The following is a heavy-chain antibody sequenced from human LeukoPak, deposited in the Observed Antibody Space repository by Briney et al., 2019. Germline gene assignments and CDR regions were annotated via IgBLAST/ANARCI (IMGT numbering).Heavy chain of an antibody. D-gene: IGHD6-13*01. V-gene: IGHV4-30-2*01. Sequence: PSQTLSLTCAVSGGSISSGGYSWSWIRQPPGKGLEWIGYIYHSGSTYYNPSLKSRVTISVDTSKNQFSLKLSSVTAADTAVYYCARGYSSSWYVWFDPWGQGTLVTVSS. J-gene: IGHJ5*02. CDR1: GGSISSGGYS. CDR2: IYHSGST. CDR3: ARGYSSSWYVWFDP.